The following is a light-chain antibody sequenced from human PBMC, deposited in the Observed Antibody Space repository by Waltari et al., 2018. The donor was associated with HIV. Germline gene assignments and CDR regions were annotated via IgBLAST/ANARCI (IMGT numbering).Light chain of an antibody. CDR3: QQTYSMFT. CDR1: QNISTF. Sequence: DIQMTQSPSSLSASVRDRVIITCRPSQNISTFLNWYQHKPGKAPKLLINAASRLQSGVPSRFVGGGSGTDFSLTVSSLQPEDFATYYCQQTYSMFTFGQGTKLEIK. J-gene: IGKJ2*01. CDR2: AAS. V-gene: IGKV1-39*01.